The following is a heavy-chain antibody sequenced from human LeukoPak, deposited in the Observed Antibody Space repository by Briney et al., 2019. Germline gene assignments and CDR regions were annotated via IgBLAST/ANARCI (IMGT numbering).Heavy chain of an antibody. CDR1: GFTFSSYA. V-gene: IGHV3-30-3*01. D-gene: IGHD3-22*01. CDR2: ISYDGSNK. CDR3: ARGVGPHPYYDSSGYCDY. Sequence: PGGSLRLSCAASGFTFSSYAMHWVRQAPGKGLEWVAVISYDGSNKYYADSVKGRFTISRDNSKNTLYLQMNSLRAEDTAVYYCARGVGPHPYYDSSGYCDYWGQGTLVTVSS. J-gene: IGHJ4*02.